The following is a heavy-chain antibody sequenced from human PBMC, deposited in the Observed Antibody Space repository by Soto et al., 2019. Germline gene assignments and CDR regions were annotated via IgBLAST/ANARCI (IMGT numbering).Heavy chain of an antibody. D-gene: IGHD2-2*01. V-gene: IGHV3-23*01. Sequence: GGSLRLSCAASGFTFSSYAMSWVRQAPGKGLEWVSAISGSGGSTYYADSVKGRFTISRDNSKNTLYLQMNSLRAEDTAVYYCAKTLGRTNTVVPAAMGYFDYWGQGTLVTVSS. CDR2: ISGSGGST. CDR3: AKTLGRTNTVVPAAMGYFDY. CDR1: GFTFSSYA. J-gene: IGHJ4*02.